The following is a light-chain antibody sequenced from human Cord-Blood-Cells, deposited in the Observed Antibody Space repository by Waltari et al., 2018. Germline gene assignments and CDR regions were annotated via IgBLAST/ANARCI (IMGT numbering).Light chain of an antibody. CDR3: AAWDDSLSAVV. V-gene: IGLV1-47*01. CDR1: SSNIGSNY. J-gene: IGLJ2*01. CDR2: RNK. Sequence: QSVLTQPPSASGTPGQRVTISCSGSSSNIGSNYVYWYQQLPGTAPKLLIYRNKPRPLGVPVRFSASKSGTSASLAISGLRSEDEADYDCAAWDDSLSAVVFGGGTKLTVL.